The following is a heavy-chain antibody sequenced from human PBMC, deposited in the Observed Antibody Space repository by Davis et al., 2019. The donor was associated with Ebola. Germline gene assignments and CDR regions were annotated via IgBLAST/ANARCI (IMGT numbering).Heavy chain of an antibody. CDR1: GFTFSSYG. CDR2: IWYDGSNK. V-gene: IGHV3-33*01. D-gene: IGHD4-11*01. CDR3: ARYLTTVTFNVHYGMDV. J-gene: IGHJ6*02. Sequence: PAGSLRLSCAASGFTFSSYGMHWVRQAPGKGLEWVAVIWYDGSNKYYADSVKGRFTISRDNSKNTLYLQMSSLRAEDTAVYYCARYLTTVTFNVHYGMDVWGQGTTVTVSS.